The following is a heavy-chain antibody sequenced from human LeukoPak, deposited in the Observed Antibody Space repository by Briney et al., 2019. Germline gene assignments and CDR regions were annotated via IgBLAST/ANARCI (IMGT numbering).Heavy chain of an antibody. V-gene: IGHV1-2*02. CDR2: INPNSGAT. J-gene: IGHJ4*02. D-gene: IGHD3-16*01. Sequence: ASVKVSCKGSGYTFTGYYMHWVRQAPGQGLEWMAWINPNSGATNYAQRFQGRVTVTRDTSISTAYMELSSLESDDTAMYYCVRDLMTTQAWDFDSWGQGTLVSVSS. CDR1: GYTFTGYY. CDR3: VRDLMTTQAWDFDS.